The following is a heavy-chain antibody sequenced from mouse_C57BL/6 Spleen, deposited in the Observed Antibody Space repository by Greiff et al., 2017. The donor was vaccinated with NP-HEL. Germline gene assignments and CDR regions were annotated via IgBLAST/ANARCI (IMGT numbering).Heavy chain of an antibody. D-gene: IGHD3-2*02. CDR2: IYPGDGDT. J-gene: IGHJ2*01. Sequence: QVQLQQSGPELVKPGASVKISCKASGYAFSSSWMNWVKQRPGKGLEWIGRIYPGDGDTNYNGKFKGKATLTADKSSSTAYMQLSSLTSEDSAVYFCARELRGYYFDYWGQGTTLTVSS. CDR3: ARELRGYYFDY. V-gene: IGHV1-82*01. CDR1: GYAFSSSW.